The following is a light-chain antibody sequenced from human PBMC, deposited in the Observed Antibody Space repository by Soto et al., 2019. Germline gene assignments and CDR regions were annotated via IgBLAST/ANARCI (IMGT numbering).Light chain of an antibody. CDR2: GAS. CDR1: QTVSNTY. Sequence: ELVLTQFPGALPLSPGERVTLSCRASQTVSNTYLAWYQQKSDRPPKFLVYGASNRATAIPDRFSGSGSGTDFKLNISRLEAEDFAVYYCQQYGALSPNFGGGIKVEIK. J-gene: IGKJ4*01. CDR3: QQYGALSPN. V-gene: IGKV3-20*01.